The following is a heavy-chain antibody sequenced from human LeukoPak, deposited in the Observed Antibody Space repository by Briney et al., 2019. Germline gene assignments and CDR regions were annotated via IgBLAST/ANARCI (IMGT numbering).Heavy chain of an antibody. D-gene: IGHD3-10*02. J-gene: IGHJ5*01. CDR2: IYTSGST. V-gene: IGHV4-4*07. CDR3: ARASMLPLYNRFDP. CDR1: GGSISSYY. Sequence: PSQTLSLTCTVSGGSISSYYWSWIPQPAGKGLEWIGRIYTSGSTNYNPSLKRRVTMSVDTSKNQFSLNLSSVTAADTAVYYCARASMLPLYNRFDPWGQGTLVTGSS.